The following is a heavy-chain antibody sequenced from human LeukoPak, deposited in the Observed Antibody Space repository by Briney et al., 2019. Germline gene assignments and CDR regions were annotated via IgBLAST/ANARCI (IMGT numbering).Heavy chain of an antibody. V-gene: IGHV3-23*01. CDR1: GFTYSIYA. CDR2: ISGRGHVT. J-gene: IGHJ4*02. CDR3: AKDREVVPGGMWGFFDY. D-gene: IGHD2-2*01. Sequence: PGGSLRLSCAASGFTYSIYAMTWVRQAPGKGLEWVSGISGRGHVTHYADSVKGRFTISRDNSKNALYLQMNSLRAEDTAVYYCAKDREVVPGGMWGFFDYWGQGTLVTVSS.